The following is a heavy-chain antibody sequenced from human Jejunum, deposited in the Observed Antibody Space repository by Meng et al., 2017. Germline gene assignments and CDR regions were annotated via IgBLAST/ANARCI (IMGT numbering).Heavy chain of an antibody. CDR1: GFTFSDYP. V-gene: IGHV3-30-3*01. CDR2: ISYDESSK. D-gene: IGHD3-10*01. CDR3: ARDLVPRGVILYYFDS. Sequence: QVQRVEAGGGVVQPGRSLRRAGVASGFTFSDYPMHWVRQAPGKGLEWVAVISYDESSKYYADSVKGRFTISRDKSKNTLSLQMNSLRAEDTAIYYCARDLVPRGVILYYFDSWGQGTLVTVSS. J-gene: IGHJ4*02.